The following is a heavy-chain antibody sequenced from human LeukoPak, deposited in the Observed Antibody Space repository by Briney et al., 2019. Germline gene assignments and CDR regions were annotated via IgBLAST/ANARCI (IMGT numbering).Heavy chain of an antibody. D-gene: IGHD6-25*01. Sequence: ASVKVSCKASLDTFTSYAINWVHQATGQGPEWLGWMNLNSGNTGYAQKLQGRVTITRATSINTAYMRLSSLTSEDPAVYYCTRGRPASFDPWGQRTLVTVSS. CDR3: TRGRPASFDP. CDR2: MNLNSGNT. J-gene: IGHJ5*02. CDR1: LDTFTSYA. V-gene: IGHV1-8*03.